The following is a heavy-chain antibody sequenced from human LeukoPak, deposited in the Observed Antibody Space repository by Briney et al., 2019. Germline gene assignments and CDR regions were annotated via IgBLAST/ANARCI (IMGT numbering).Heavy chain of an antibody. D-gene: IGHD2-2*01. CDR1: GGSISSSNW. V-gene: IGHV4-4*02. J-gene: IGHJ3*02. CDR3: ARGGIVVVPDAFDI. Sequence: SETLSLTCAVSGGSISSSNWWSWVRQPPGKGLEWIGEIYHSGSTNYNPSLKSRVTISVDTSKNQFSLKLSSVTAADTAVYYCARGGIVVVPDAFDIWGQGTMVTVSS. CDR2: IYHSGST.